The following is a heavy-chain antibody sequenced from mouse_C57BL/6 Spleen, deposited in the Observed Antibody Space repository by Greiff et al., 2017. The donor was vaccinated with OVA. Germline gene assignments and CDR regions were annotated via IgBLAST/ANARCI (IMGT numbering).Heavy chain of an antibody. Sequence: VQLQQPGAELVKPGASVKMSCKASGYTFTSYWITWVKRRPGQGLEWIGDIYPGSGSTNYNEKFKSKATLTVDTSSSTAYMQLSSLTSEDSAVYYCARERLYYGSSYWYFDVWGTGTTVTVSS. CDR2: IYPGSGST. J-gene: IGHJ1*03. D-gene: IGHD1-1*01. CDR3: ARERLYYGSSYWYFDV. CDR1: GYTFTSYW. V-gene: IGHV1-55*01.